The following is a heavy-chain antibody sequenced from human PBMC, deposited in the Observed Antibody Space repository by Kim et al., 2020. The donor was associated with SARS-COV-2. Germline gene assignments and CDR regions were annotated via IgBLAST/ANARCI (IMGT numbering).Heavy chain of an antibody. V-gene: IGHV1-18*01. D-gene: IGHD3-10*01. J-gene: IGHJ4*02. CDR3: ARGIGQYYYGSGGFYKRTGPLVPVDY. Sequence: ASVKVSCKASGYTFTSYGISWVRQAPGQGLEWMGWISAYNGNTNYAQKPQGRVTMTTDTSTSTAYMELRSLRSDDTAVYYCARGIGQYYYGSGGFYKRTGPLVPVDYWGQRTLVTVSS. CDR1: GYTFTSYG. CDR2: ISAYNGNT.